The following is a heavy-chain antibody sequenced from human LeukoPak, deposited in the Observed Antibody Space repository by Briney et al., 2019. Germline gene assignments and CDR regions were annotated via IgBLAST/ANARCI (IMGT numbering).Heavy chain of an antibody. CDR3: TRGSEWELLSCDY. D-gene: IGHD1-26*01. V-gene: IGHV3-21*06. J-gene: IGHJ4*02. Sequence: GGSLRLSCAASGFTFSSYSMNWVRQAPGKGLEWVSSISSSSSYIYYADSVKGRFTISRDNAKNSLYLQMNSLRAEDTAVYYCTRGSEWELLSCDYWGQGTLVTVSS. CDR2: ISSSSSYI. CDR1: GFTFSSYS.